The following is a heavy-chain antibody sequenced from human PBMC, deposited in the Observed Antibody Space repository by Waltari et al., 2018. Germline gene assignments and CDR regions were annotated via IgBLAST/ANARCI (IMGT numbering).Heavy chain of an antibody. D-gene: IGHD2-21*01. CDR1: GGSISSGGYY. J-gene: IGHJ5*02. Sequence: QVQLQESGPGLVKPSQTLSLTCTVSGGSISSGGYYWSWIRQHPGNGLEWIGYIYYSGSTYYTPSITSRCTISVDASKNQFSLKLSSVTAADTAVYYCARGLCGGDCSNCFDPWGQGTLVTVSS. V-gene: IGHV4-31*03. CDR3: ARGLCGGDCSNCFDP. CDR2: IYYSGST.